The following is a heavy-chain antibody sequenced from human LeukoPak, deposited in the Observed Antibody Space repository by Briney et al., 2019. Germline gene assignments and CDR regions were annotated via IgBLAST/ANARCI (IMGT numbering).Heavy chain of an antibody. Sequence: SETLSLTCTVSGGSISSSGYYWGWIRQPPGKGLEWIGSIYYSGSTYYNPSLKSRVTISVDTSKNQFSLKLSSVTAADTAVYYCARSYYDILTGYYLDYWGQGTLVTVSS. CDR2: IYYSGST. D-gene: IGHD3-9*01. CDR1: GGSISSSGYY. J-gene: IGHJ4*02. CDR3: ARSYYDILTGYYLDY. V-gene: IGHV4-39*01.